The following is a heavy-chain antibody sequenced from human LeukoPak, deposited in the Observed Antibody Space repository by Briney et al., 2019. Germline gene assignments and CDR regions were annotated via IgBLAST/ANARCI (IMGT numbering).Heavy chain of an antibody. CDR1: GYTFTSYG. CDR3: ARDLWMGDYYYYYCMDV. V-gene: IGHV1-18*01. D-gene: IGHD2-21*02. J-gene: IGHJ6*03. CDR2: ISAYNGNT. Sequence: ASVKVSCKASGYTFTSYGISWVRQAPGQGLEWMGWISAYNGNTNYAQKVQGRVTMTTDTSTSTAYMELRSLRSDDTAVYYCARDLWMGDYYYYYCMDVWGKGTTVTISS.